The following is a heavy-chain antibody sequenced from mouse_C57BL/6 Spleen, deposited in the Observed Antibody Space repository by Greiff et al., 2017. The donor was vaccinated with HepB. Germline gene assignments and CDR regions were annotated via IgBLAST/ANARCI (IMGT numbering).Heavy chain of an antibody. V-gene: IGHV3-6*01. D-gene: IGHD2-2*01. CDR2: ISYDGSN. CDR3: ARERMVTAYYFDY. Sequence: ESGPGLVKPSQSLSLTCSVTGYSITSGYYWNWIRQFPGNKLEWMGYISYDGSNNYNPSLNNRISITSDTSKYQFFLKLNSVTTEDTATYYCARERMVTAYYFDYWGQGTTLTVSS. CDR1: GYSITSGYY. J-gene: IGHJ2*01.